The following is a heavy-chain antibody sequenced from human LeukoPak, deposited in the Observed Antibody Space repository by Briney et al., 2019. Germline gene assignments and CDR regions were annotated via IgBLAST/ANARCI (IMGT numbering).Heavy chain of an antibody. CDR3: ARLGEGLYSGSYLNYYYYYMDV. CDR1: GYSFTSYW. D-gene: IGHD1-26*01. V-gene: IGHV5-51*01. J-gene: IGHJ6*03. CDR2: IYPGDSDT. Sequence: GASVKISCKGSGYSFTSYWIGWVRQMPGKGLEWMGIIYPGDSDTRYSPSFQGQVTISADKSISTAYLQWSSLKASDTAMYYCARLGEGLYSGSYLNYYYYYMDVWGKGTTVTVSS.